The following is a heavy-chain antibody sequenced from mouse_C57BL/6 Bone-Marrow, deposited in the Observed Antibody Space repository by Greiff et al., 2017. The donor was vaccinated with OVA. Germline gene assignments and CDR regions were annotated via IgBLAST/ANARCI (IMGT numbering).Heavy chain of an antibody. D-gene: IGHD6-1*01. CDR2: ISSGGSYT. CDR1: GFTFSSSG. CDR3: ARHTPQLDY. J-gene: IGHJ4*01. Sequence: EVKLEESGGDLVKPGGSLKLSCAASGFTFSSSGMSWVRQTPDKRLEWVATISSGGSYTYYPDSVKGRFTISRDTAKNTLYLQMSSLESEDTAMYYCARHTPQLDYWGQGTSVTVSS. V-gene: IGHV5-6*02.